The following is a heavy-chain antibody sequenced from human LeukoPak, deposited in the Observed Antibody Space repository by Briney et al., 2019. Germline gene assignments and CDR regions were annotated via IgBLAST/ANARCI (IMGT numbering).Heavy chain of an antibody. V-gene: IGHV4-59*01. Sequence: SETLSLTCTVSGGSISSYYWSWIRQPPGKGLEWIGYIYYSGSTNYNPSLKSRVTISVDTSKNQFSLKLSSVTAADTAVYYCARGQWELPHWGQGTLVTVSS. CDR3: ARGQWELPH. D-gene: IGHD1-26*01. CDR2: IYYSGST. CDR1: GGSISSYY. J-gene: IGHJ4*02.